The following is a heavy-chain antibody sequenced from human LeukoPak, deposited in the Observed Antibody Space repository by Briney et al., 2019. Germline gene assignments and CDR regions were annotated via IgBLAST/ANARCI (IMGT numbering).Heavy chain of an antibody. V-gene: IGHV1-2*02. J-gene: IGHJ4*02. CDR2: INPSSGGA. Sequence: GASEKVPGKASGYTFTGYYMHWVRQAPGQGLEWMGWINPSSGGANYAQKFQGRVTMTRDTSISTAYMELSRLRSDDTAVYYCARDWRQLWFLFWGQGTLVTVSS. CDR1: GYTFTGYY. D-gene: IGHD5-18*01. CDR3: ARDWRQLWFLF.